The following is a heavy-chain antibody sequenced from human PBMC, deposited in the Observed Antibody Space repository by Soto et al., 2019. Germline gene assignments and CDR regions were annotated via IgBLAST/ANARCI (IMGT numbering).Heavy chain of an antibody. CDR3: AKSRYHFCSGGSCYWFDP. J-gene: IGHJ5*02. D-gene: IGHD2-15*01. CDR1: GFTFSSYG. Sequence: QVQLVESGGGVVQPGRSLRLSCAASGFTFSSYGMHWVRQAPGTGLEWVAVISYDGSNKYYADSVKGLFTISRDNSKNTLYLQMNGLRADDTAVYYCAKSRYHFCSGGSCYWFDPWGQGTLVTVSS. CDR2: ISYDGSNK. V-gene: IGHV3-30*18.